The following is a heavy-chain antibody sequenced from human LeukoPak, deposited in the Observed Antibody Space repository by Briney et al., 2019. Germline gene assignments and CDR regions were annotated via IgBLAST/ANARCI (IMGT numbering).Heavy chain of an antibody. J-gene: IGHJ4*02. CDR3: ATRHLIGNGYIDH. Sequence: GASVKVSCKALGYDFTNYGITWVREATGHGLGWLGWISVFNGNTNYAQRLQDRVTMTTETSTNTAYLELRRLRSDDTALYSCATRHLIGNGYIDHWGQGSLVTVSS. CDR2: ISVFNGNT. CDR1: GYDFTNYG. D-gene: IGHD4-23*01. V-gene: IGHV1-18*01.